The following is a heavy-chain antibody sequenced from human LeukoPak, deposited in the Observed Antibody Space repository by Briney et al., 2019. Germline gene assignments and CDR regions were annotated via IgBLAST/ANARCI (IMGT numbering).Heavy chain of an antibody. V-gene: IGHV3-64D*06. J-gene: IGHJ6*02. CDR1: GFTFRSHA. Sequence: GGSLRLSCVGSGFTFRSHAMSWVRQAPGKGLEYVSVVNTNGGATYYADSVKGRSTISRDNSKNTVYLQISSLRGEDTAMYYCVRGWRIMDVWGQGTTVTVSS. CDR3: VRGWRIMDV. D-gene: IGHD5-24*01. CDR2: VNTNGGAT.